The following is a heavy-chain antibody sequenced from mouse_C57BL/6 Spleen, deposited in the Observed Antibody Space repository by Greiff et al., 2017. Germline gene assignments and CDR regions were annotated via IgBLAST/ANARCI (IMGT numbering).Heavy chain of an antibody. CDR1: GYSITSGYY. Sequence: VQLQQSGPGLVKPSQSLSLTCSVTGYSITSGYYWNWIRQFPGNKLEWMGYISYDGSNNYNPSLKNRISITRDTSKNQFFLKLNSVTTEDTATYYCARSYGIPFAYWGQGTLVTVSA. J-gene: IGHJ3*01. D-gene: IGHD1-1*01. CDR3: ARSYGIPFAY. V-gene: IGHV3-6*01. CDR2: ISYDGSN.